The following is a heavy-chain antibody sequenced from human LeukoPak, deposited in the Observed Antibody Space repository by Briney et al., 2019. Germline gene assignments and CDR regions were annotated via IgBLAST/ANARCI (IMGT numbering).Heavy chain of an antibody. CDR2: IYTSGST. D-gene: IGHD6-6*01. CDR1: GGSISSGDSY. V-gene: IGHV4-61*02. Sequence: SQTLSLTCTVSGGSISSGDSYWTWIRQPAGKGLEWIGLIYTSGSTNYNPSLKSRVTISVDTSKNQFSLKLSSVTAADTAVYYCARLWIAARLLEFDYWGQGTLVTVSS. CDR3: ARLWIAARLLEFDY. J-gene: IGHJ4*02.